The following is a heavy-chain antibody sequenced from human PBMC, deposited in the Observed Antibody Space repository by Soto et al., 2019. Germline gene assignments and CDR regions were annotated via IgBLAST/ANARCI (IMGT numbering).Heavy chain of an antibody. CDR1: GCSISSSSYY. Sequence: SETLSLTCTVSGCSISSSSYYWGWIGQPPGKGLEWIGSIYYSGSTYYNPSLKSRVTISVDTSKNQFSLKLSSVTAADTAVYYCARQTYYYGSGSSNWFDPWGQGTLVTVSS. V-gene: IGHV4-39*01. CDR2: IYYSGST. D-gene: IGHD3-10*01. J-gene: IGHJ5*02. CDR3: ARQTYYYGSGSSNWFDP.